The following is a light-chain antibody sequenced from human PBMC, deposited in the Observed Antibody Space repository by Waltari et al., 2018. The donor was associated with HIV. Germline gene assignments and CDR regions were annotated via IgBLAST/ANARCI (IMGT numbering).Light chain of an antibody. V-gene: IGLV7-46*01. CDR2: DPS. J-gene: IGLJ2*01. CDR1: TGAVTSGHY. CDR3: LLSYSGARPVV. Sequence: QAVVTQEPSLTVSPGGTVTLTCGPSTGAVTSGHYPYWFQQKPGQAPRTLIYDPSNQHSWAPARFSCSLLGGKAALTLSGAQPEDEAEYYCLLSYSGARPVVFGGGTKLTVL.